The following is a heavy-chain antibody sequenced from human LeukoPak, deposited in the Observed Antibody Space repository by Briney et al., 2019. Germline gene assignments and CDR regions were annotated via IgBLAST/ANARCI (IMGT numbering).Heavy chain of an antibody. CDR3: ARHAGYYDSSGQGDSDY. CDR2: IYPGDSDT. J-gene: IGHJ4*02. D-gene: IGHD3-22*01. Sequence: GESLKISCKGSGYNFNRYWIGWARQMPGKGLEWMGIIYPGDSDTRYSPSFRGQVTISADKSISTAYLQWSSLKASDTAMYYCARHAGYYDSSGQGDSDYWGQGTLVTVSS. V-gene: IGHV5-51*01. CDR1: GYNFNRYW.